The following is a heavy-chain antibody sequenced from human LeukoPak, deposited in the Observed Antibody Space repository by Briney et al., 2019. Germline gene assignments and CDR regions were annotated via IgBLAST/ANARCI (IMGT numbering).Heavy chain of an antibody. CDR1: GFAFSSYG. D-gene: IGHD6-13*01. CDR2: ISYDGSNK. Sequence: GGSLRLSCAASGFAFSSYGMHWVRQAPGKGLEWVAVISYDGSNKYYADSVKGRFTISRDNSKNTLYLQMNSLRAEDTAVYYCARDRIAAAGWFDPWGQGTLVTVSS. J-gene: IGHJ5*02. CDR3: ARDRIAAAGWFDP. V-gene: IGHV3-30*03.